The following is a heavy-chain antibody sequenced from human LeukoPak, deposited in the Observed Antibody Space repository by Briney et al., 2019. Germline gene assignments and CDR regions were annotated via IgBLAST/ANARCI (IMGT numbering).Heavy chain of an antibody. D-gene: IGHD2-2*01. CDR2: IYYSGST. Sequence: SETLSLTCTVSGGSISGYYWSWIRQPPGKGLEWIGYIYYSGSTNYNPSLKSRVTISVDTSKNQFSLKLSSVTAADTAVYYCARLLIVVVPAAMDYYYYGMDVWGQGTTVTVSS. J-gene: IGHJ6*02. CDR3: ARLLIVVVPAAMDYYYYGMDV. CDR1: GGSISGYY. V-gene: IGHV4-59*08.